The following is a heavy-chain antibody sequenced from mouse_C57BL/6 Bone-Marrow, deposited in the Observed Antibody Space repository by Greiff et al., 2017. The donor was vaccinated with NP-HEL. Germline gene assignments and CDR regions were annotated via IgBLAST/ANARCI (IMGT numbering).Heavy chain of an antibody. J-gene: IGHJ4*01. Sequence: EVQLQQSGPELVKPGASVKISCKASGYTFTDYYMNWVKQSHGKSLEWIGDINPNNGGTSYNQKFKGKATLTVDKSSSTAYMELRSLTSEDSAVYYCARLHFIRDYYAMDYWGQGTSVTVSS. D-gene: IGHD1-1*01. CDR1: GYTFTDYY. CDR2: INPNNGGT. V-gene: IGHV1-26*01. CDR3: ARLHFIRDYYAMDY.